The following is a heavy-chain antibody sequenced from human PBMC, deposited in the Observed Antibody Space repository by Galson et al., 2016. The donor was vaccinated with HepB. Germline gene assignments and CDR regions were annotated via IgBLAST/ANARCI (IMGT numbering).Heavy chain of an antibody. CDR1: GGSISSSINY. CDR3: ARGGVAAGRRFDP. Sequence: SETLSLTCTVSGGSISSSINYWGWIRQPPGKGLEWIGSIFHSGSAYYNPSLKSRVTLSVDTSKNQFSLKLSSMTAADTAVYYCARGGVAAGRRFDPWGQGTLVTVSS. J-gene: IGHJ5*02. V-gene: IGHV4-39*01. CDR2: IFHSGSA. D-gene: IGHD6-13*01.